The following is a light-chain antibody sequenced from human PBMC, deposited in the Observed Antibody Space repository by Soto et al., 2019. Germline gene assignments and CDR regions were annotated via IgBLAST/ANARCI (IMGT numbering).Light chain of an antibody. CDR1: ISNLGNNY. J-gene: IGLJ1*01. CDR3: AAWDDTVRSYV. CDR2: GND. V-gene: IGLV1-47*01. Sequence: QSVLTQPSSVSGTTRQGVTSSCSRSISNLGNNYVYWFQQLPGTAPKVLTNGNDQRPSGVPDRFSGSKSGTSASLAISGLRSEDEADYYCAAWDDTVRSYVFGTGTKVTVL.